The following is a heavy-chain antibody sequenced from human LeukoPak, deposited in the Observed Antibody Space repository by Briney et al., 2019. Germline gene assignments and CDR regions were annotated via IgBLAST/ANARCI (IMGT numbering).Heavy chain of an antibody. Sequence: GASVKVSCKASGGTFSSYAISWVRQAPGQGLEWMGGIIPIFGTANYAQKFQGRVTITADESTSTVYMELSSLRSEDTAVYYCARGHDVGATSGYFDYWGQGTLVTVSS. V-gene: IGHV1-69*13. CDR2: IIPIFGTA. CDR1: GGTFSSYA. CDR3: ARGHDVGATSGYFDY. D-gene: IGHD1-26*01. J-gene: IGHJ4*02.